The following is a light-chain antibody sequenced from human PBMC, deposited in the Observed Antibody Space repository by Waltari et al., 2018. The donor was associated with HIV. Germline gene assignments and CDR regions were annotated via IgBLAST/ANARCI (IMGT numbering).Light chain of an antibody. Sequence: DIQLTQSPSFVSASVGDTVTITCRASQASGSYVAWYQQRPTKAPKVLLSGASTLQAGVPSMFRGSGSETAFTLTITSVQPDDFATYYCQQIKTLPLTFGGGTRIDIK. CDR1: QASGSY. V-gene: IGKV1-9*01. CDR3: QQIKTLPLT. J-gene: IGKJ4*01. CDR2: GAS.